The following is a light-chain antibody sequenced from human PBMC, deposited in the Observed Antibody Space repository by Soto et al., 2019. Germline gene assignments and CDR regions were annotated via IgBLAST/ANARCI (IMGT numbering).Light chain of an antibody. CDR1: SSDVGSYNR. CDR3: ISYTSSSTLV. V-gene: IGLV2-18*02. CDR2: EVS. Sequence: QSVLTQPPSVSGSPGQSVTISCTGTSSDVGSYNRVSWYQQPPGTAPKLMIYEVSNRPSGVPDRFSGSKSGNTASLTISGLQAEDEADYYCISYTSSSTLVFGGGTKLTVL. J-gene: IGLJ2*01.